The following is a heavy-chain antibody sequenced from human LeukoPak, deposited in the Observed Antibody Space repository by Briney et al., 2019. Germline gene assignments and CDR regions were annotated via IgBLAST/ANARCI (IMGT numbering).Heavy chain of an antibody. CDR3: ARDWGTHKEAFDI. D-gene: IGHD3-16*01. CDR2: ISSSSSTI. Sequence: PGGSLRLSCAASGFTFSSYSMNWVRQAPGKGLEWVSYISSSSSTIYYADSVKGRFTISRDNAKNSLYLQMNSLRAEDTAVYYCARDWGTHKEAFDIWGQGTMVTVSS. V-gene: IGHV3-48*04. J-gene: IGHJ3*02. CDR1: GFTFSSYS.